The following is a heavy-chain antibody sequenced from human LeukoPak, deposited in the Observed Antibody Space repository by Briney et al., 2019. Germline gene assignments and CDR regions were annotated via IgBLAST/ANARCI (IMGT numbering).Heavy chain of an antibody. V-gene: IGHV3-48*04. D-gene: IGHD1-26*01. CDR1: GFTFSSYG. J-gene: IGHJ6*03. CDR3: ARSPWDSRLYMDV. Sequence: GGSLRLSCAASGFTFSSYGMHWVRQAPGKGLEWVSYISSRGSTKYYADFVKGRFTISRDNAKKSVYLQMNSLRAEDTAVYYCARSPWDSRLYMDVWGKGTTVTVSS. CDR2: ISSRGSTK.